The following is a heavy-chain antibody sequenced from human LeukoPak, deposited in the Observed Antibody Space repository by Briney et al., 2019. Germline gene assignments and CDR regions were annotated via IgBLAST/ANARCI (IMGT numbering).Heavy chain of an antibody. CDR1: GYTFTGYY. V-gene: IGHV1-2*02. D-gene: IGHD3-10*01. CDR3: ARRYYGQTVTHAFDI. Sequence: GASVKVSCKASGYTFTGYYMHWVRQAPGQGLEWMGWINPNSGGTNYAQKLQGRVTMTTDTSTSTAYMELRSLRSDDTAVYYCARRYYGQTVTHAFDIWGQGTMVTVSS. CDR2: INPNSGGT. J-gene: IGHJ3*02.